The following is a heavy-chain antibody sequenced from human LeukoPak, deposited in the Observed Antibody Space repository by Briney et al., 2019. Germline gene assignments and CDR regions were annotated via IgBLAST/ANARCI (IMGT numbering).Heavy chain of an antibody. V-gene: IGHV4-39*01. CDR3: ARRGQLLPVRYFDY. Sequence: SETLSLTCTVSGGSISSSSYYWGWIRQPPGKGLEWIGSIYYSGSTYYNPSLKSRVTISVDTSKNQFSLKLSSVTAADTAVYYCARRGQLLPVRYFDYWGQGTLVTVSS. D-gene: IGHD2-2*01. CDR1: GGSISSSSYY. J-gene: IGHJ4*02. CDR2: IYYSGST.